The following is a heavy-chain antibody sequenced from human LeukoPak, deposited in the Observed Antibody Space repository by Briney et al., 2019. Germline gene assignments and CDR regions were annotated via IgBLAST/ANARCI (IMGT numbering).Heavy chain of an antibody. J-gene: IGHJ3*02. D-gene: IGHD2-15*01. V-gene: IGHV3-23*01. Sequence: GGSLRLSCAASGFSFSAYPMGWVRQAPGKGLQWLSGISASGDVTFHADRVKGRFAISRDNSKNTLYLQMNSLRAEDTAVYYCARDGDIVVVVADYDAFDIWGQGTMVAVSS. CDR2: ISASGDVT. CDR3: ARDGDIVVVVADYDAFDI. CDR1: GFSFSAYP.